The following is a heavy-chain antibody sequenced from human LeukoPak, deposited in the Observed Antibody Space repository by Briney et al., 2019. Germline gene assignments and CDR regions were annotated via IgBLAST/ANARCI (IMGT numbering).Heavy chain of an antibody. J-gene: IGHJ4*02. Sequence: GASVKVSCKASGYTFTRYYMHWVRQAPGQGLEWMGWINPNSGGTNYAQKFQGRVTMTRDTSIRTAYMELSRLRSDDTAVYYCARVNHYYDSSGYPEYWGRGTLVTVSS. V-gene: IGHV1-2*02. CDR2: INPNSGGT. D-gene: IGHD3-22*01. CDR1: GYTFTRYY. CDR3: ARVNHYYDSSGYPEY.